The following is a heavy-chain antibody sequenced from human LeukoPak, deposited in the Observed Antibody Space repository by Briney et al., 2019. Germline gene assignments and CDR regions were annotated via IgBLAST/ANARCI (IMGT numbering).Heavy chain of an antibody. Sequence: ASEKVSCKASGYTFTGYYLHWVRQAPGQGLEWMGCVNPNSGDTNYAQKFQGSVTMTRDTSISTVYMELSRLRSDDTAVYYCARGDYGDYVGWFDPWGQGTLVTVSS. V-gene: IGHV1-2*02. CDR3: ARGDYGDYVGWFDP. CDR1: GYTFTGYY. J-gene: IGHJ5*02. CDR2: VNPNSGDT. D-gene: IGHD4-17*01.